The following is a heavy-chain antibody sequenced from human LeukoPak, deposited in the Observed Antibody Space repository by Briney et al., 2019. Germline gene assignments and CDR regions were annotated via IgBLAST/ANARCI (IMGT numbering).Heavy chain of an antibody. Sequence: PGGSLRLSCAASGFTFSSYSMNWVRQAPGKGLEWVSSISSSSSYIYYADSVKGRFTISRDSAKNSLYLQMNSLRAEDTAVYYCAAESRQWLVNDAFDIWGQGTMVTVSS. CDR1: GFTFSSYS. CDR3: AAESRQWLVNDAFDI. J-gene: IGHJ3*02. CDR2: ISSSSSYI. V-gene: IGHV3-21*01. D-gene: IGHD6-19*01.